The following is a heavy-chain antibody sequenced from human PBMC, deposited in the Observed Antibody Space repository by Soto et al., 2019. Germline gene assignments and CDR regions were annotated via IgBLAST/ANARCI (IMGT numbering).Heavy chain of an antibody. CDR1: GFTFCIYA. Sequence: QVQLVESGGGVVQPGRSLRLSCAASGFTFCIYAMHWVRQAPGKGLEWVAVISYDGSNKYYADSVKGRFTISRDNSKNTVYLQMNSLRAEDSAVYYCAREYSDGWFDPWGQGTLVTVSS. D-gene: IGHD2-21*01. J-gene: IGHJ5*02. V-gene: IGHV3-30-3*01. CDR2: ISYDGSNK. CDR3: AREYSDGWFDP.